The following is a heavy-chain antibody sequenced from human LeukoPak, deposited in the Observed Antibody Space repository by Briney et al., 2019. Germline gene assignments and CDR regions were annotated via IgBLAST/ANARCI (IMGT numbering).Heavy chain of an antibody. CDR1: GYSFTNYW. J-gene: IGHJ4*02. Sequence: KCGESLKISCTASGYSFTNYWIGWLRQMPGKGLEWMGIIDPSDSETRYTPSFQGQVTISADKSLSTAYLQWNSLKASDTAMYYCARQTAMGRSGDYWGQGTLVIVSS. V-gene: IGHV5-51*01. CDR2: IDPSDSET. CDR3: ARQTAMGRSGDY. D-gene: IGHD5-18*01.